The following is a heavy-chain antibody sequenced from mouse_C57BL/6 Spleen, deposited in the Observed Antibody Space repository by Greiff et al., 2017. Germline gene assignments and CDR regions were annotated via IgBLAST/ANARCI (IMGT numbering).Heavy chain of an antibody. D-gene: IGHD3-2*02. J-gene: IGHJ3*01. CDR3: ARLDSSGYWFAY. Sequence: EVKVEESGPGLVKPSQSLSLTCSVTGYSITSGYYWNWIRQFPGNKLEWMGYISYDGSNNYNPSLKNRISITRDTSKNQFFLKLNSVTTEDTATYYCARLDSSGYWFAYWGQGTLVTVSA. CDR2: ISYDGSN. CDR1: GYSITSGYY. V-gene: IGHV3-6*01.